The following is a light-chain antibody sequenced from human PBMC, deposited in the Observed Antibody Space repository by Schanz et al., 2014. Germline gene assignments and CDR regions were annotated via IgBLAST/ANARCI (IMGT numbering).Light chain of an antibody. V-gene: IGKV3-20*01. Sequence: EVVLTQSPGTLSLSPGERATLSCRASQSVSSNYLAWYQHKPGQGPRLLIYGASSRATGIPDRFSGSGSGTDFTLTISRLEPEDFAVYYCQQFINLPWTFGQGTRVEIK. CDR3: QQFINLPWT. CDR2: GAS. CDR1: QSVSSNY. J-gene: IGKJ1*01.